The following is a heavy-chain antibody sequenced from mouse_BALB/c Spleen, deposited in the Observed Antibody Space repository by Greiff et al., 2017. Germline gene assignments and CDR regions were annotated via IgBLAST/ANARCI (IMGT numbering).Heavy chain of an antibody. J-gene: IGHJ4*01. CDR3: ARDYYGSSYAMDY. D-gene: IGHD1-1*01. CDR2: INPSSGYT. Sequence: QVQLQQSAAELARPGASVKMSCKASGYTFTSYTMHWVKQRPGQGLEWIGYINPSSGYTEYNQKFKDKTTLTADKSSSTAYMQLSSLTSEDSAVYYCARDYYGSSYAMDYWGQGTSVTVSS. CDR1: GYTFTSYT. V-gene: IGHV1-4*02.